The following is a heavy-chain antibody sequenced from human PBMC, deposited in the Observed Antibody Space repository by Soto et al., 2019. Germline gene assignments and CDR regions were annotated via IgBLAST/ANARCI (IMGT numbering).Heavy chain of an antibody. CDR1: GGTFSSYA. CDR2: IIPIFGNT. Sequence: ASVKVSCKASGGTFSSYASSWVRQAPGQGLEWMGGIIPIFGNTNYAQKLQGRVTMTTDTSTSTAYMELRSLRSDDTAVYYCASSGYSYGYEALDYWGQGIMVTVSS. CDR3: ASSGYSYGYEALDY. J-gene: IGHJ4*02. V-gene: IGHV1-18*01. D-gene: IGHD5-18*01.